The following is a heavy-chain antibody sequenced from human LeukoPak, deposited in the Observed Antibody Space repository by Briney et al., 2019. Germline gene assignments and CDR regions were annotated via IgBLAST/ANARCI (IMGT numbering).Heavy chain of an antibody. D-gene: IGHD6-19*01. Sequence: AGGSLRLSCAASGSTFSSYAMHWVRQAPGKGLEWVAVISYDGSNKYYADSVKGRFTISRDNSKNTLYLQMNSLRAEDTAVYYCARDQRRDSSGWYESSWFDPWGQGTLVTVSS. V-gene: IGHV3-30*04. CDR3: ARDQRRDSSGWYESSWFDP. CDR2: ISYDGSNK. CDR1: GSTFSSYA. J-gene: IGHJ5*02.